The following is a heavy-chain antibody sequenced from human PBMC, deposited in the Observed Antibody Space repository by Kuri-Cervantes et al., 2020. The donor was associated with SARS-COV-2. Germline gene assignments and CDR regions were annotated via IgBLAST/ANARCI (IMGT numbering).Heavy chain of an antibody. J-gene: IGHJ4*02. CDR2: ISSSSSYT. D-gene: IGHD3-22*01. Sequence: GESLKISCAASGFTFSDYYMSWIRQAPGKGLEWVSYISSSSSYTNYADSVKGRFTISRDNSNNTLYLQMNSLRAEDTAVYYCAREGYYDSSGYYEFDYWGQGTLVTVSS. V-gene: IGHV3-11*06. CDR3: AREGYYDSSGYYEFDY. CDR1: GFTFSDYY.